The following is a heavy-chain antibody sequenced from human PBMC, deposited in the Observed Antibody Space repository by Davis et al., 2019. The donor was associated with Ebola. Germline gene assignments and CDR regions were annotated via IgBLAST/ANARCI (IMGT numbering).Heavy chain of an antibody. CDR1: GYTLTHYI. D-gene: IGHD3-16*02. V-gene: IGHV1-3*01. CDR3: TILAISYYFDS. CDR2: INAGNGNT. Sequence: ASVKVSCKASGYTLTHYIMNWVRQAPGQGLEWMGWINAGNGNTKYSQKFQGRVTITRDTSASTAYMDLSSLTSEDTAVYYCTILAISYYFDSWGQGTLVTVSS. J-gene: IGHJ4*02.